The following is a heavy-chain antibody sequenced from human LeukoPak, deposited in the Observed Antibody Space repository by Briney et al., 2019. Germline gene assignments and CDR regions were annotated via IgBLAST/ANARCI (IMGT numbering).Heavy chain of an antibody. CDR1: GFTFSSYA. CDR2: ISGSGGST. D-gene: IGHD3-10*01. V-gene: IGHV3-23*01. Sequence: PGGSPRLSCAASGFTFSSYAMSWVRQAPGKGLEWVSAISGSGGSTYYADSVKGRFTISRDNSKNTLYLQMNSLRAEDTAVYYCAKDQLLLWFGELLPPDYWGQGTLVTVSS. J-gene: IGHJ4*02. CDR3: AKDQLLLWFGELLPPDY.